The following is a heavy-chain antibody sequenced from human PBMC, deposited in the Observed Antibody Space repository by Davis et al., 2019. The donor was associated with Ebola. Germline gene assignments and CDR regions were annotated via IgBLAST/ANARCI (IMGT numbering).Heavy chain of an antibody. J-gene: IGHJ3*02. Sequence: ASVKVSCKASGYTFTSYAMHWVRQAPGQRLEWMGWINAGNGNTKYSQKFQGRVTITRDTSTSTAYMKLSSLRSEDTAVYYCARGLGVGRRIDAFDIWGQGTMVTVSS. CDR3: ARGLGVGRRIDAFDI. CDR2: INAGNGNT. CDR1: GYTFTSYA. D-gene: IGHD7-27*01. V-gene: IGHV1-3*01.